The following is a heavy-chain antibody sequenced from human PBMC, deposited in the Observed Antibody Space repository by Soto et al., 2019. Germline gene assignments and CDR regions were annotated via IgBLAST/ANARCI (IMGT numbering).Heavy chain of an antibody. J-gene: IGHJ3*02. CDR2: IIPIFGTA. CDR1: GGTFSRHA. Sequence: SVKVSCKGSGGTFSRHAISWGRQAPGQGLEWMGGIIPIFGTANYAQKFQGRVTITADESTSTAYMELSSLRSEDTAVYYCARGYSSGWSFLVIWGPGTMVTVSS. V-gene: IGHV1-69*13. D-gene: IGHD6-19*01. CDR3: ARGYSSGWSFLVI.